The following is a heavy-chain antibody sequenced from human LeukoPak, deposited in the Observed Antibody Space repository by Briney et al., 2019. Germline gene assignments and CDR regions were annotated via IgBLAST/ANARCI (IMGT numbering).Heavy chain of an antibody. CDR1: GITFSDSA. Sequence: PGSSLRLSYAASGITFSDSAMHWVRQAPGKGLEWVAVISYDGSNKYYADSVKGRFTISRDNSKNTLYLQMNSLRAEDTAVYYCAREGVGDAFDIWGQGTMVTVSS. CDR2: ISYDGSNK. J-gene: IGHJ3*02. D-gene: IGHD3-10*01. V-gene: IGHV3-30-3*01. CDR3: AREGVGDAFDI.